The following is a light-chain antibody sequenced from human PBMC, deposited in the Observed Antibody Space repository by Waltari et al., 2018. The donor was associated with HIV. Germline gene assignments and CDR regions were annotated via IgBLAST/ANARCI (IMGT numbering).Light chain of an antibody. J-gene: IGKJ4*01. CDR2: AAS. CDR1: QDIANY. CDR3: QQYHSYPLT. V-gene: IGKV1-16*02. Sequence: DIQMTQSPSSLSASVGDRVTITCRASQDIANYLAWFQQKPGEAPKSLISAASSLQSGVPSKFSGRGSGTDFPLTISSLQPEDSASYFCQQYHSYPLTFGGGTKVEIK.